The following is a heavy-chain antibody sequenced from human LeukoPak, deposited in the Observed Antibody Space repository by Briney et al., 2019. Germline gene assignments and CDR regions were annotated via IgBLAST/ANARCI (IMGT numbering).Heavy chain of an antibody. D-gene: IGHD4-17*01. CDR1: CGSISSYY. V-gene: IGHV4-4*07. Sequence: SETLSLTCTVSCGSISSYYWSWIRQPAGKGLEWIGRIYTSGSTNYNPSLKSRVTISVDKSKNQFSLKLSSVTAADTAVYYCARGGHDYGFFPWGQGTLVTVSS. CDR2: IYTSGST. CDR3: ARGGHDYGFFP. J-gene: IGHJ5*02.